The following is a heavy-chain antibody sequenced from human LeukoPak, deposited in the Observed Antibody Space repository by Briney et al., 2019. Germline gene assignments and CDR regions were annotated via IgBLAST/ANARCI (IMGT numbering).Heavy chain of an antibody. Sequence: SVKVSCKASGGTFSSYAISWVRQAPGQGLEWMGGIIPIFGTANYAQKFQGRVTITADESTSTAYMELSSLRSEDTAVYYCVKQRSRFRGVVTPDPFDYWGQGTLVTVSS. CDR2: IIPIFGTA. CDR3: VKQRSRFRGVVTPDPFDY. V-gene: IGHV1-69*13. CDR1: GGTFSSYA. D-gene: IGHD3-10*01. J-gene: IGHJ4*02.